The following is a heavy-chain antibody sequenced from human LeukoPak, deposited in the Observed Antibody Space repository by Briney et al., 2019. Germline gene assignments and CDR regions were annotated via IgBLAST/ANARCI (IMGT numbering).Heavy chain of an antibody. CDR2: SSSRSTYK. V-gene: IGHV3-21*01. D-gene: IGHD3-22*01. Sequence: GGSLRLSCAASGFTFSTYSMNWVRQAPGKGLEWVSSSSSRSTYKYYADSVKGRFTISRDNAKNSLYLQMNSLRAEDTAVYYCARGIDDSSGYYFSWVGPWGQGTLVNVSS. J-gene: IGHJ5*02. CDR1: GFTFSTYS. CDR3: ARGIDDSSGYYFSWVGP.